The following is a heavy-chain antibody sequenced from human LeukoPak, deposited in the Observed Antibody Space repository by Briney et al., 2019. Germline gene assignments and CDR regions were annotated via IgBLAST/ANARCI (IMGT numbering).Heavy chain of an antibody. CDR3: AKSPYYDFWSGPYYFDY. V-gene: IGHV3-9*03. CDR1: GFTFDVYA. J-gene: IGHJ4*02. CDR2: ISWNSGSI. D-gene: IGHD3-3*01. Sequence: GGSLRLSCAASGFTFDVYAMHWVGQAPGKGLGGVPGISWNSGSIGYADSVKGRFTISRDNAKNSLYLQMNSLRAEDMALYYCAKSPYYDFWSGPYYFDYWGQGTLVTVSS.